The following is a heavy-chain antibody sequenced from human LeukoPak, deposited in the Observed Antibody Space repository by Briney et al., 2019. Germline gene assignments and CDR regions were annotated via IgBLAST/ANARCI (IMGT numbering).Heavy chain of an antibody. CDR1: GGSFSGYY. CDR3: ARLRWGSNHMDAFDI. V-gene: IGHV4-34*01. CDR2: INHSGST. Sequence: PSETLSLTCAVYGGSFSGYYWSWIRQPPGKGLEWIGEINHSGSTNYDPSLKSRVTISVDTSKNQFSLKLSSVTAADTAVYYCARLRWGSNHMDAFDIWGQGTMVTVSS. D-gene: IGHD2-21*01. J-gene: IGHJ3*02.